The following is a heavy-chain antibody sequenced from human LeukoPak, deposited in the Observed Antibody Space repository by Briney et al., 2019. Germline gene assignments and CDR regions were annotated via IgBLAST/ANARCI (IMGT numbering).Heavy chain of an antibody. J-gene: IGHJ3*02. D-gene: IGHD2-2*02. CDR3: AREWAGTVVVPAAIHDAFDI. V-gene: IGHV1-2*02. CDR2: INPNSGGT. CDR1: GSTFTGYY. Sequence: ASVKVSCKASGSTFTGYYMHWVRQAPGQGFEWMGWINPNSGGTNYAQKFQGRVTMTRDTSISTAYMELSRLRSDDTAVYYCAREWAGTVVVPAAIHDAFDIWGQGTMVTVFS.